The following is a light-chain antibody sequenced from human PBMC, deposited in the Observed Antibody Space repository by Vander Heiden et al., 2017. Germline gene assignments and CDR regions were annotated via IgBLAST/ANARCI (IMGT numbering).Light chain of an antibody. CDR2: AAS. CDR3: QQSYSTPYT. Sequence: DLQLTQSPSSLSASVGDRVTITCRASQSTSSYLNWYQQKPGKAPKLLIYAASSLQSGVPSRFSGSGSGTDFTLTIISLQPEDGATYYCQQSYSTPYTFGQGTKLEIK. J-gene: IGKJ2*01. CDR1: QSTSSY. V-gene: IGKV1-39*01.